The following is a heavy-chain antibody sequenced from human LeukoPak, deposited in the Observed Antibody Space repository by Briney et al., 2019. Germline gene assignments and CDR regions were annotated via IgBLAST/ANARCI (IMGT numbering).Heavy chain of an antibody. CDR3: ASGIDYGEYYFDY. CDR2: IYYSGST. V-gene: IGHV4-59*01. J-gene: IGHJ4*02. CDR1: GGSISSYY. D-gene: IGHD4-17*01. Sequence: PSETLSLTCTVSGGSISSYYWSWIRQPPGKGLEWIGYIYYSGSTNYNPSLKSRVTISVDTSKNQFSLKLSSVTAADTAVYYCASGIDYGEYYFDYWGQGTLVTVSS.